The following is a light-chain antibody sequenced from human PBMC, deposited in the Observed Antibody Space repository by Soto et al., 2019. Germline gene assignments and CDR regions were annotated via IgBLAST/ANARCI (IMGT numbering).Light chain of an antibody. CDR3: QNYKSAPLT. CDR2: DAS. CDR1: QDISNY. J-gene: IGKJ3*01. V-gene: IGKV1-27*01. Sequence: DFQMTQSPPSLSASVGDRVTITCRASQDISNYLAWYQQKPGKVPKVLIYDASTLQSGVPSRFSGSGSGKDFTLTISSMQPEDVATYYCQNYKSAPLTFGRGTNV.